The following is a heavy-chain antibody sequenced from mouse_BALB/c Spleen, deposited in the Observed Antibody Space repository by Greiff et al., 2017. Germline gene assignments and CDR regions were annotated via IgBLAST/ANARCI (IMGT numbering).Heavy chain of an antibody. CDR1: GFSLTSYG. J-gene: IGHJ4*01. Sequence: VKLMESGPGLVAPSQSLSITCTVSGFSLTSYGVHWVRQPPGKGLEWLGVIWAGGSTNYNSALMSRLSISKDNSKSQVFLKMNSLQTDDTAMYYCARGGYPYYYAMDYWGQGTSVTVSS. CDR2: IWAGGST. CDR3: ARGGYPYYYAMDY. V-gene: IGHV2-9*02.